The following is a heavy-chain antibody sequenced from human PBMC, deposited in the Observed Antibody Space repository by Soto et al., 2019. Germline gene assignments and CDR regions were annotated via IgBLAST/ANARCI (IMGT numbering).Heavy chain of an antibody. CDR2: IYYSGST. D-gene: IGHD1-26*01. CDR3: ARRVGVVGARFNWFDP. J-gene: IGHJ5*02. CDR1: GGSISSSSYY. V-gene: IGHV4-39*01. Sequence: QLQLQESGPGLVKPSETLSLTCTVSGGSISSSSYYWGWIRQPPGKGLEWIGSIYYSGSTYYNPSLKSRVTISVDTSKNQFSLKLSSVTAADTAVYYCARRVGVVGARFNWFDPWGQGTLVTVSS.